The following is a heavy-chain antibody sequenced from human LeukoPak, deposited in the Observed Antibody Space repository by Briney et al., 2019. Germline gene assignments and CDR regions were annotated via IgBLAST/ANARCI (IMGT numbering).Heavy chain of an antibody. J-gene: IGHJ4*02. V-gene: IGHV3-7*01. Sequence: PGGSLRLSCAASAFTFRSYWMSWVRQAPGKGLEWVANIKPGGNEGYYVDCVKGRFTIARDNAKNSLDMQMNSLRAEETAVSYCARVPGFDYWGQGTLVTVSS. CDR2: IKPGGNEG. CDR1: AFTFRSYW. CDR3: ARVPGFDY.